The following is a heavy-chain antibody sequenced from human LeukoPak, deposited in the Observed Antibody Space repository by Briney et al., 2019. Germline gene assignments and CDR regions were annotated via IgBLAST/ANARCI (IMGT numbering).Heavy chain of an antibody. D-gene: IGHD3-10*01. CDR3: ARDRGYYYGSGGNY. Sequence: GGSLRLSCAASGFTFSSYWMHWVRQAPGKGLAWVSRINSDGSSTSYADSVKGRFTISRDNAKNTLYLQMNSLRAEDTAVYYCARDRGYYYGSGGNYWGQGTLVTVSS. CDR1: GFTFSSYW. CDR2: INSDGSST. V-gene: IGHV3-74*01. J-gene: IGHJ4*02.